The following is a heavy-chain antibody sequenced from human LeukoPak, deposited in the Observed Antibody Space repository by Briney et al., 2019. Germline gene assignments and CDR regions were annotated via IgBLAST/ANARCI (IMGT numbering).Heavy chain of an antibody. CDR1: GFTFSSYA. CDR2: ISGSGGST. V-gene: IGHV3-23*01. Sequence: GGSLRLSCAASGFTFSSYAMSWVRQAPGKGLEWVSAISGSGGSTYYADSVKGRFTISRDNAKNSLYLQMNSLRAEDTAVYYCARFNFWSGQDGDFDYWGQGTLVTVSS. CDR3: ARFNFWSGQDGDFDY. J-gene: IGHJ4*02. D-gene: IGHD3-3*01.